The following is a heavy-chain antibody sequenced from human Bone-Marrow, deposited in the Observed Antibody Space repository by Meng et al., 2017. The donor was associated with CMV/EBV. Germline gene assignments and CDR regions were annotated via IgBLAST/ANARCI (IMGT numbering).Heavy chain of an antibody. J-gene: IGHJ6*02. Sequence: ASVKVSCKASGYTFTNYGISWVRQAPGQGLEWMGWISTYNGNTTYAQRLQDRVTMTTDTSTSTAYMEVKSLRSDDTAVYYCAVAVAGYYYYGMDVWGQGTTVTVSS. D-gene: IGHD6-19*01. CDR3: AVAVAGYYYYGMDV. CDR1: GYTFTNYG. V-gene: IGHV1-18*01. CDR2: ISTYNGNT.